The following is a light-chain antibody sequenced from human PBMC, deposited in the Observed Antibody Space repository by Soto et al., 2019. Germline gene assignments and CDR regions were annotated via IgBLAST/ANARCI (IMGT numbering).Light chain of an antibody. CDR2: DAS. CDR3: QQYNNWLWT. CDR1: QSVSGH. Sequence: IVLTQSPATLSVSPGERATLSCRASQSVSGHLDWYQQKPGQAPRLLSYDASTRATGIPARFSGSGSGAEFTLTISSLQSEDFEVYYCQQYNNWLWTFGQGTKVDI. V-gene: IGKV3-15*01. J-gene: IGKJ1*01.